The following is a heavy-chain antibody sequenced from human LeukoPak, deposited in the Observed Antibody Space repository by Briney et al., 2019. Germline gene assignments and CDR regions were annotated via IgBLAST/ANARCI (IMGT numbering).Heavy chain of an antibody. CDR1: GFTFGDYY. CDR2: ISSSGTTK. Sequence: KPGGSLRLSCAASGFTFGDYYMTWIRQVPGEGLEWVSYISSSGTTKYYADSVKGRFIISRDNAKNSLYLQMNSLRVEDTAVYYCASWPVGWYGEDSWGQGTLVTVSS. J-gene: IGHJ4*02. V-gene: IGHV3-11*01. D-gene: IGHD6-19*01. CDR3: ASWPVGWYGEDS.